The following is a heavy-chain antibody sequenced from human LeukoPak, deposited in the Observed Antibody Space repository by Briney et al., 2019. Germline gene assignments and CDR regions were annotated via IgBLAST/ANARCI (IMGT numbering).Heavy chain of an antibody. CDR3: ARDSDILTGYYSPPRFDY. J-gene: IGHJ4*02. CDR1: GYTFTSYG. D-gene: IGHD3-9*01. CDR2: ISAYNGNT. Sequence: ASVKVSCKASGYTFTSYGISWVRQAPGQGLEWMGWISAYNGNTNYAQKLQGRVTMTTDTSTSTAYMELRSLRSDDTAVYYCARDSDILTGYYSPPRFDYWGQGTLVTVSS. V-gene: IGHV1-18*01.